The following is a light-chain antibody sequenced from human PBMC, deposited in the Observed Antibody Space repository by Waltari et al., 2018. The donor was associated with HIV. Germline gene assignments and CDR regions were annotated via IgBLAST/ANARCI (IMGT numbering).Light chain of an antibody. CDR2: GAS. J-gene: IGKJ1*01. CDR3: QQYGSSPWT. Sequence: SSRASEGDRRRNLARDQQKPGQAPRLLIYGASSRATGIPDRFSGSESGTDLTLTISRLEPEDFAVYYCQQYGSSPWTFGQGTKVEIK. V-gene: IGKV3-20*01. CDR1: EGDRRRN.